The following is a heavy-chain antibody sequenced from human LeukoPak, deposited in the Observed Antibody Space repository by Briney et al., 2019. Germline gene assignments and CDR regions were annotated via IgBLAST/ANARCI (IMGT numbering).Heavy chain of an antibody. CDR3: ARVTAVAAIDY. D-gene: IGHD6-19*01. CDR1: GFTFSSYA. J-gene: IGHJ4*02. V-gene: IGHV3-64*01. Sequence: GGSLRLSCAASGFTFSSYAMHWVRQAPGKGLEYVSAISSNGGSTYYANSVKGRFTISRDNSKNTLYLQMGSLRAEDMAVYYCARVTAVAAIDYWGQGTLVTVSS. CDR2: ISSNGGST.